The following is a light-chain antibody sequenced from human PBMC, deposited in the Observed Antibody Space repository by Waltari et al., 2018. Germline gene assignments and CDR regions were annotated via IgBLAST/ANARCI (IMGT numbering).Light chain of an antibody. J-gene: IGLJ3*02. Sequence: QSALTQAASVSGSPGQPITISCTGTSSDIGSYNYVSWYQQHPGKAPKLIIYDGSNRPSGVSNRFSGSKSGNTASLTISGLQAEDETDYYCNSYANSNTRVFGGGTKLTVL. V-gene: IGLV2-14*03. CDR1: SSDIGSYNY. CDR2: DGS. CDR3: NSYANSNTRV.